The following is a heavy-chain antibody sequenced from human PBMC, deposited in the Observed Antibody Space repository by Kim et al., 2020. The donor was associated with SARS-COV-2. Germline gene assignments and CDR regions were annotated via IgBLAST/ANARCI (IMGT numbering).Heavy chain of an antibody. CDR2: IYPGDSDT. V-gene: IGHV5-51*01. CDR3: ARATIAAAGTYYFDY. CDR1: GYSFTSYW. Sequence: GESLKISCKGSGYSFTSYWIGWVRQMPGKGLEWMGIIYPGDSDTRYSPSFQGQVTISADKSISTAYLQWSSLKASDTAMYYCARATIAAAGTYYFDYWGQGTLVTVSS. D-gene: IGHD6-13*01. J-gene: IGHJ4*02.